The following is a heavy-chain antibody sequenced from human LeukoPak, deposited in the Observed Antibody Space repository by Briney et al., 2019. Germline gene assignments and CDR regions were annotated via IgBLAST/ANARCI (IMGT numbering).Heavy chain of an antibody. J-gene: IGHJ4*02. CDR1: GFTFSSYA. D-gene: IGHD3-22*01. Sequence: GGSLRLSCAASGFTFSSYAMHWVRQAPGKGLEWVAVISYDGSNKYYADSVKGRFTISRDNSKNTLYLQMNSLRAEDTAVYYCARVYYYDGSGYSILGLGADYWGQGTLVTVSS. CDR3: ARVYYYDGSGYSILGLGADY. V-gene: IGHV3-30*04. CDR2: ISYDGSNK.